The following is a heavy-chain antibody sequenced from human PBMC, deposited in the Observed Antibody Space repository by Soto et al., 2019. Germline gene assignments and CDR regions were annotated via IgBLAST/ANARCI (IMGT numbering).Heavy chain of an antibody. Sequence: QVHLVQSGAELKKPGASVTVSCNASGYSFTSYFMHWVRQAPGQGLEWMGVVNPSTGAAGYAQNFQGRLTMTTDTSTITLYMDLRSLKTEDSAVYYCARDRRPGRVGRPLPVTFDAFNLWGQGTVFNVSS. J-gene: IGHJ3*01. D-gene: IGHD3-16*01. CDR2: VNPSTGAA. V-gene: IGHV1-46*01. CDR1: GYSFTSYF. CDR3: ARDRRPGRVGRPLPVTFDAFNL.